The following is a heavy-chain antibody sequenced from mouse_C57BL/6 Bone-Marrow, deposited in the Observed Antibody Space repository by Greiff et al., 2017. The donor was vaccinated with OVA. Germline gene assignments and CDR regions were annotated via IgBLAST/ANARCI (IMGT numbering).Heavy chain of an antibody. CDR3: ARRGGSSYYYAMDY. V-gene: IGHV5-6*01. CDR1: GFTFSSYG. J-gene: IGHJ4*01. D-gene: IGHD1-1*01. Sequence: EVQLQQSGGDLVKPGGSLKLSCAASGFTFSSYGMSWVRQTPDKRLEWVATISSGGSYTYYPDSVKGRFTISRDNAKNTLYLQMSSLKSEDTAMYYCARRGGSSYYYAMDYWGQGTSVTVSS. CDR2: ISSGGSYT.